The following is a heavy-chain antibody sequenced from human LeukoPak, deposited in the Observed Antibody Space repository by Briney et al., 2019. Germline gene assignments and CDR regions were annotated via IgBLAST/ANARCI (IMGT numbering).Heavy chain of an antibody. Sequence: ASVKVSCKASGYTFTGYYIHWVRQAPGQGLEWMGWINPNGGGTNYAQQFQGRVTMTRDTSISTAYMELSRLRFVDTALYYCAGGITGGDFWGQGTLVTVSS. D-gene: IGHD1-14*01. CDR3: AGGITGGDF. CDR2: INPNGGGT. CDR1: GYTFTGYY. J-gene: IGHJ4*02. V-gene: IGHV1-2*02.